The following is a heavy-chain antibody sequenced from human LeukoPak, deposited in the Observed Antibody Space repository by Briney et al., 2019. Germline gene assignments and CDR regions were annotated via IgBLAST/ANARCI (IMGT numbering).Heavy chain of an antibody. CDR1: GFTFSTYV. J-gene: IGHJ4*02. Sequence: GGSLRLSCAASGFTFSTYVMHRVRQAPGKGLEWVAVISSDGSSKYYADSVRGRFTISRDNSQNTLFVQINSLRAEDTAVYYCARAKNIWSTLGDWGQGTLVTVFS. CDR3: ARAKNIWSTLGD. CDR2: ISSDGSSK. D-gene: IGHD3-16*01. V-gene: IGHV3-30-3*01.